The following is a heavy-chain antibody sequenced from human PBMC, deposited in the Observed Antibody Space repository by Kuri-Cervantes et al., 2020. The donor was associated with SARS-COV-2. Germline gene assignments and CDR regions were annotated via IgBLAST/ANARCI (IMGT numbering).Heavy chain of an antibody. CDR3: AKDANDFWSGYYLDY. D-gene: IGHD3-3*01. CDR2: IRYDGSNK. Sequence: GESLKISCAACGFTFSSYDMHWVRQAPGKGLEWVAFIRYDGSNKYYADSVKGRFTISRDNSKNTLYLQMNSLRAEDTAVYYCAKDANDFWSGYYLDYWGQGTLVTVSS. J-gene: IGHJ4*02. V-gene: IGHV3-30*02. CDR1: GFTFSSYD.